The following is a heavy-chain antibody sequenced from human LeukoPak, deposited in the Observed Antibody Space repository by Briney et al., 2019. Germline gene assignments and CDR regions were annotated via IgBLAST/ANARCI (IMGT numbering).Heavy chain of an antibody. D-gene: IGHD6-13*01. V-gene: IGHV3-30*04. CDR3: AKDPRRYSRTGGYFDY. J-gene: IGHJ4*02. CDR1: GFTFSGSA. CDR2: ISYDGSNK. Sequence: PGGSLRLSCAASGFTFSGSAMHWVRQAPGKGLEWVSFISYDGSNKYYADSVKGRFTISRDNSKNTLYLQMISLRTEDTAVYYCAKDPRRYSRTGGYFDYWGQGTLVTVSS.